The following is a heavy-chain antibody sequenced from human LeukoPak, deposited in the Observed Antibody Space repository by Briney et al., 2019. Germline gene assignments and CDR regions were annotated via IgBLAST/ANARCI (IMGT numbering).Heavy chain of an antibody. V-gene: IGHV5-51*01. D-gene: IGHD2/OR15-2a*01. J-gene: IGHJ4*02. CDR1: GYSFTSYW. Sequence: GESLKISCKGSGYSFTSYWIGWVRQMPGKGLEWMGIIYPGDSDTRYSPSFQGQVTISADKSISTAYLQWSSLKASDTAMFYCARHRSRVLWGFDYWGQGTLVTVSS. CDR2: IYPGDSDT. CDR3: ARHRSRVLWGFDY.